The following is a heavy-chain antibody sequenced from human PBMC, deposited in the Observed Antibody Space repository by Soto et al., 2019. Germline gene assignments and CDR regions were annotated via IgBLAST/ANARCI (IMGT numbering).Heavy chain of an antibody. Sequence: QFQLVQSGAEVKTPGASVKVSCKASGYTFTSYGVTWVRQAPGQGLEWMGWVSGYNGNTNYAQKFQDRVTMTTDTSTNTAYMELRSLRPDDTAVYYCARDLVVQTTTGGVDFWGQGTLVTVSS. CDR1: GYTFTSYG. CDR2: VSGYNGNT. J-gene: IGHJ4*02. CDR3: ARDLVVQTTTGGVDF. V-gene: IGHV1-18*01. D-gene: IGHD2-2*01.